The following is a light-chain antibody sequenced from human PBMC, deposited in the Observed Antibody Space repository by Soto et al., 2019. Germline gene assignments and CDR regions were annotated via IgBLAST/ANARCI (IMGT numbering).Light chain of an antibody. V-gene: IGKV3D-15*01. CDR2: XXX. CDR1: QCISSN. J-gene: IGKJ4*01. CDR3: QQYNNWPLT. Sequence: EIVLTQSQATLSVSPGERASLSFRASQCISSNIAWFQQXPGXDXXXFIXXXXXXXSGFIARISGSASGTEFTLTISSLQSEDFAVYYCQQYNNWPLTFGGGTKVDIK.